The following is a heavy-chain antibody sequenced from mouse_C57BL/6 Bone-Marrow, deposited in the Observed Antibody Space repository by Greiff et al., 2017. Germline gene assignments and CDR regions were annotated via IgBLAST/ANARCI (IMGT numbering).Heavy chain of an antibody. V-gene: IGHV14-2*01. D-gene: IGHD1-1*01. CDR2: IDPEDGET. J-gene: IGHJ2*01. Sequence: EVKLMESGAELVKPGASVKLSCTASGFNIKDYYIHWVKQSTEQGLEWIGRIDPEDGETKYAPKFQDKATITADTSSNTAYLQLSSLTSEDTAVYYCTRSLIYYGTNYWGQGTTLTVSS. CDR1: GFNIKDYY. CDR3: TRSLIYYGTNY.